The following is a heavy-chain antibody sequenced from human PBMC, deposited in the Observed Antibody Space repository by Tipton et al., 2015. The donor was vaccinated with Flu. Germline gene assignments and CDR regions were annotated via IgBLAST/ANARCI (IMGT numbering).Heavy chain of an antibody. D-gene: IGHD6-19*01. CDR2: LYYGGTN. CDR3: AVTGTGWFYYFDY. Sequence: TLSLTCTVSGGSIPGSKSYWVWIRQPPGKGLEWIASLYYGGTNYYNPSLRSRLSMSVDTSRNQFSLNQSSVTAADTAVHYCAVTGTGWFYYFDYWGQGTLVTVAS. CDR1: GGSIPGSKSY. J-gene: IGHJ4*02. V-gene: IGHV4-39*01.